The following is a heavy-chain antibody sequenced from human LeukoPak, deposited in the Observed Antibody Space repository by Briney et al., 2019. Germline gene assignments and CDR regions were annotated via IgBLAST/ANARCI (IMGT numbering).Heavy chain of an antibody. D-gene: IGHD3-16*01. V-gene: IGHV3-30*03. J-gene: IGHJ4*02. CDR3: ARGGEPTFLDY. CDR2: ISYDGSNK. CDR1: GFTFSSYG. Sequence: GGSLRLSCAASGFTFSSYGMHWVRQAPGKGLEWVAVISYDGSNKYYADSVKGRFTISRDNSKNTLYLQMNSLRAEDTALYYCARGGEPTFLDYWGPGTVVTVSS.